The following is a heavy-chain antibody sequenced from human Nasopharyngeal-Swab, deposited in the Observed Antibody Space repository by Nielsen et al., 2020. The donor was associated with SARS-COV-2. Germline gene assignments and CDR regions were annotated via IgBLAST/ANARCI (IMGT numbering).Heavy chain of an antibody. CDR1: GFSFSTYW. V-gene: IGHV3-7*03. CDR3: ARQGVFVPAYFHQYYMDV. Sequence: GESLKISCAASGFSFSTYWMTWVRQAPGKGLEWVANIKQDGSEKYYVDSVKGRFTVSRDIPKNLLYLQVNSLRAEDTAVYYCARQGVFVPAYFHQYYMDVWGKGTTVTVSS. D-gene: IGHD3-16*02. CDR2: IKQDGSEK. J-gene: IGHJ6*03.